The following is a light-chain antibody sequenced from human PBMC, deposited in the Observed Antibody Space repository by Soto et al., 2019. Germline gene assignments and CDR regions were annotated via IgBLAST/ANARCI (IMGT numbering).Light chain of an antibody. Sequence: EIVMTQSPATLSVSPGERATLSCRASQSVSSNLAWYQQRPGQAPRLLIYDASSRATGIPDRFTGSGSGTDFTLTISRLEPEDFAVYFCQQYGGSPTFGQGTKVDIK. CDR2: DAS. J-gene: IGKJ1*01. CDR3: QQYGGSPT. V-gene: IGKV3-20*01. CDR1: QSVSSN.